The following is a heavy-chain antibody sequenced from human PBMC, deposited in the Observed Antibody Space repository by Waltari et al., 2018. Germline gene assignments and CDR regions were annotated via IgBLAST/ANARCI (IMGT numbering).Heavy chain of an antibody. D-gene: IGHD1-1*01. V-gene: IGHV1-2*02. J-gene: IGHJ4*02. CDR3: ATQNDPTAVYY. CDR1: GYTFTGYY. CDR2: IKPTSGGT. Sequence: QVQLVQSGAEVKKPGASVKVSCKASGYTFTGYYMHWVRQAPGQGLEWMGWIKPTSGGTNYAQKFQGRVTMTRDTSISTAYMELSRLRSDDTAVYYCATQNDPTAVYYGGQGTLVTVSS.